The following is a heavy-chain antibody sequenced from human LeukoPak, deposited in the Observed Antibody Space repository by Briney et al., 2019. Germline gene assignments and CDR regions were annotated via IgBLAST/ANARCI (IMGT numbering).Heavy chain of an antibody. J-gene: IGHJ4*02. CDR1: GFTFSTYA. CDR3: ARIGSAAFTDY. CDR2: ISDSGGAI. D-gene: IGHD3-3*02. Sequence: PAGSLRPSCAASGFTFSTYALNWVNHAPLNGQERVSAISDSGGAIFYVDSGKGRFTMARDNSKNSLFLQMNSLRAEDTALYYCARIGSAAFTDYWGQGTLVTVS. V-gene: IGHV3-23*01.